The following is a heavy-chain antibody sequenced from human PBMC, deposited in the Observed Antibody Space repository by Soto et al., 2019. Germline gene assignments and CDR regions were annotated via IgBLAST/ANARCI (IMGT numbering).Heavy chain of an antibody. J-gene: IGHJ4*02. V-gene: IGHV3-23*01. CDR1: GFTFSSKA. CDR2: ISGSGSST. D-gene: IGHD3-22*01. CDR3: AKRPYDSSGYYWFDY. Sequence: EVQLLESGGGLVQPGGSLRLSCAASGFTFSSKAMSWVRQAPGKGLEWVSAISGSGSSTYYADSVKGRFTISRDNAKNTLYLQRNRLRAEDTAVYYCAKRPYDSSGYYWFDYWGQGTLVTVSS.